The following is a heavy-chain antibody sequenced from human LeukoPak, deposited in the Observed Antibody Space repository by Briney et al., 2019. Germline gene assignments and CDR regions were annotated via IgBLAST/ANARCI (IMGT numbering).Heavy chain of an antibody. CDR3: ARDNSVEFSLYPSLFDY. Sequence: SETLSLTCTVSGGSISSSSYYWGWIRQPPGKGLEWIGSIYYSGSTYYNPSLKSRVTISVDTSKNQFSLKLSSVTAADTAMYYCARDNSVEFSLYPSLFDYWGQGTLVTVSS. D-gene: IGHD3-10*01. CDR2: IYYSGST. CDR1: GGSISSSSYY. J-gene: IGHJ4*02. V-gene: IGHV4-39*07.